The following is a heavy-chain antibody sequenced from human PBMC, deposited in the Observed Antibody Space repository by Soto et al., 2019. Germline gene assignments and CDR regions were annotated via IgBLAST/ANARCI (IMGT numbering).Heavy chain of an antibody. V-gene: IGHV3-48*03. CDR3: ARVKDGYNRGWFDP. CDR1: GFTFSSYE. D-gene: IGHD5-12*01. CDR2: ISSSGSTI. Sequence: GGSLRLSCAASGFTFSSYEMNWVRQAPGKGLEWVSYISSSGSTIYYADSVKGRFTISRDNAKNSLYLQMNSLRAEDTAVYYCARVKDGYNRGWFDPWGQGTLVTVS. J-gene: IGHJ5*02.